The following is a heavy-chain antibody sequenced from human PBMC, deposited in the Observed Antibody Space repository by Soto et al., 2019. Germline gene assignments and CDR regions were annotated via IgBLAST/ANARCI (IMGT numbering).Heavy chain of an antibody. D-gene: IGHD4-17*01. CDR3: ARMDYDVFWFDP. CDR2: IFSNDEK. J-gene: IGHJ5*02. Sequence: SGPTLVNPTETLTLTCTVSGFSLSNARMGVSWILQPPGKALEWLAHIFSNDEKSYSTSLKSRLTISKDTSKSQVVLTMTNMDPVDTATYYCARMDYDVFWFDPWGQGTLVTVSS. V-gene: IGHV2-26*01. CDR1: GFSLSNARMG.